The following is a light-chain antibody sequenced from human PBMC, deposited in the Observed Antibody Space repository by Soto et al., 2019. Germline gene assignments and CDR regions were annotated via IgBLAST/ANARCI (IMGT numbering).Light chain of an antibody. CDR3: QQYGGVPYT. J-gene: IGKJ2*01. CDR2: GAS. V-gene: IGKV3-20*01. Sequence: ETVLTQSPGTLSLSPGQRATLSCRASESISRDYLAWYQQRLGQAPRLLIYGASSGATGIPDRFSGSGSGTDFTLTISRMEPEDFAIYYCQQYGGVPYTFGQGTKVDIK. CDR1: ESISRDY.